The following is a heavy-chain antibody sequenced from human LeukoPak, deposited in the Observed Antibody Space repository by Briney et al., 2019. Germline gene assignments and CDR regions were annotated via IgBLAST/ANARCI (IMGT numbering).Heavy chain of an antibody. CDR3: ARDQTYGDYWYFDL. V-gene: IGHV3-74*01. CDR2: IKSDGSST. D-gene: IGHD4-17*01. CDR1: GFIFSSYW. J-gene: IGHJ2*01. Sequence: PGGSLRLSCAASGFIFSSYWMHWVRQVPGKGPVWVSRIKSDGSSTTYADSVKGRFTISRDNAKNTLYLQMNSLRAEDTAVYYCARDQTYGDYWYFDLWGRGTLVTVSS.